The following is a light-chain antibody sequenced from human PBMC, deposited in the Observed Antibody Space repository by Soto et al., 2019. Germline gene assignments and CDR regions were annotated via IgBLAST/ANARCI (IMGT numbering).Light chain of an antibody. Sequence: DIQMTQSPSTLSASVGDRVTITCRASQSISSWLAWYQQKPGKAPKLLIYKASSLGSGVPSRFSGSGFGTEFTLAISSLQPDDFATYYCQQYNSHSSYTFGQGTKLEIK. CDR2: KAS. V-gene: IGKV1-5*03. CDR1: QSISSW. CDR3: QQYNSHSSYT. J-gene: IGKJ2*01.